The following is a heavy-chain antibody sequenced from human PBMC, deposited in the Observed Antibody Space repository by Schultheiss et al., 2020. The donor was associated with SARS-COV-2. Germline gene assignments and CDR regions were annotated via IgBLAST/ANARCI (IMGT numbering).Heavy chain of an antibody. CDR2: IYYSGST. J-gene: IGHJ6*02. D-gene: IGHD2-2*02. Sequence: SETLSLTCTVSGGSISSGDYYWSWIRQPPGKGLEWIGYIYYSGSTYYNPSLKSRVTISVDTSKNQFSLKLSSVTAADTAVYYCARHVGYCSSTSCYKHYYGMDVWGQGTTVTVSS. CDR1: GGSISSGDYY. CDR3: ARHVGYCSSTSCYKHYYGMDV. V-gene: IGHV4-30-4*01.